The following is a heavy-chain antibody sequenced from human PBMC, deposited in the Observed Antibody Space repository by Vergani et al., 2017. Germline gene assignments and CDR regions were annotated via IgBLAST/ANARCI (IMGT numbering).Heavy chain of an antibody. CDR1: GFAFSRYA. CDR3: AKSGWLQHCGAHDFDS. CDR2: LTASGSGI. Sequence: EVQLLESGGRLVQPGGSLRLSCVASGFAFSRYAMSWVRQAPGKGLEWVSGLTASGSGISYADSVRGRFTISRDNSKNTLFLQMDSLRAEDTAVYYCAKSGWLQHCGAHDFDSWGQGILVTVSS. J-gene: IGHJ4*02. D-gene: IGHD5-24*01. V-gene: IGHV3-23*01.